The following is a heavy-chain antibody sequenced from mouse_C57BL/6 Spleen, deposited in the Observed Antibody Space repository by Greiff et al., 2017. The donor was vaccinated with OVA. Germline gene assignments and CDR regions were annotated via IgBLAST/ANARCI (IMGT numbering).Heavy chain of an antibody. V-gene: IGHV1-9*01. D-gene: IGHD1-1*01. CDR1: GYTFTGYW. CDR2: ILPGSGST. J-gene: IGHJ2*01. Sequence: QVQLQQSGAELMKPGASVKLSCKATGYTFTGYWIEWVKQRPGHGLEWIGEILPGSGSTNYNEKFKGKATFTAATSSNTAYMQLSSLTTEDSAIYYCARSNYYGGATGYFDYWGQGTTLTVSS. CDR3: ARSNYYGGATGYFDY.